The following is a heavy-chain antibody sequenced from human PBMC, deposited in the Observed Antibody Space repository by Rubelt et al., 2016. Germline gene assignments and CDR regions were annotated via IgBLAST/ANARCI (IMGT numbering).Heavy chain of an antibody. J-gene: IGHJ4*02. CDR2: ISDDGSSK. D-gene: IGHD6-19*01. CDR3: AREGWT. Sequence: QLVESGGGLVQPGTSLRLSCAASGFIFSDHYMDWVRQAPGKGLEWVAVISDDGSSKYYADSVKGRFTISRDSSKNTLYLQMNSLRAEDTAVYYCAREGWTWGQGTLVTVSS. CDR1: GFIFSDHY. V-gene: IGHV3-30*03.